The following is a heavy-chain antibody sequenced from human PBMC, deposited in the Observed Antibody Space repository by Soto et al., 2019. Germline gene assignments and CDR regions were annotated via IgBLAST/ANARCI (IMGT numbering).Heavy chain of an antibody. CDR3: AGGWVRDGMDV. D-gene: IGHD6-19*01. V-gene: IGHV6-1*01. CDR2: AYYNSKWNI. J-gene: IGHJ6*02. Sequence: QVQVQQSGPGLVKSSETLSLTCAISGDRVFGNSGALNWIRQSPSRGLEWLGRAYYNSKWNIDYALSVKGRTTIDPDTSKNQLSLHLNSATSEDTAVYFCAGGWVRDGMDVWGQGTTVTVSS. CDR1: GDRVFGNSGA.